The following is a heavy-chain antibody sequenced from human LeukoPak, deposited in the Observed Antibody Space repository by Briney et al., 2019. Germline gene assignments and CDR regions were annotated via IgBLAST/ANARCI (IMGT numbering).Heavy chain of an antibody. J-gene: IGHJ4*02. V-gene: IGHV3-7*01. CDR1: GFTFSSYW. CDR2: IKQVGGEK. D-gene: IGHD2-2*01. Sequence: GGSLRLSCATSGFTFSSYWMSWVRQAPGKGLEWVANIKQVGGEKNYLDSVKGRFTISTDNAKNSLYLQMNSLRAEDTAVYYCARQRYHDSWGQGTLVTVSS. CDR3: ARQRYHDS.